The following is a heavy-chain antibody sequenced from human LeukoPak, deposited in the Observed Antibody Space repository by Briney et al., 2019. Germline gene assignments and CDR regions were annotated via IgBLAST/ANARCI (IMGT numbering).Heavy chain of an antibody. CDR1: GGSISSGSYY. CDR2: IYTSGST. Sequence: SETLSLTCSVSGGSISSGSYYWRWIRQPAGKGLEWIVRIYTSGSTNYNPSLKSRVTISVDTSKNQFSLKLSSVTAADTAVYYCARGSAGLRDDAFDIWGQGTMVTVSS. J-gene: IGHJ3*02. CDR3: ARGSAGLRDDAFDI. V-gene: IGHV4-61*02. D-gene: IGHD5-24*01.